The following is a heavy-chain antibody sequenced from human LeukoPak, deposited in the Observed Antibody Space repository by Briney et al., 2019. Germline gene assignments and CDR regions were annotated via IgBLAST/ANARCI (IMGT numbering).Heavy chain of an antibody. D-gene: IGHD6-13*01. CDR3: ASRHSSSWYWDYYYGMDV. CDR2: MNPNSGNT. J-gene: IGHJ6*02. Sequence: ASVTVSCKASGYTFTSYDINWVRQATGQGLEWMGWMNPNSGNTGYAQKFQGRVTMTRNTSISTAYMELSSLRSEDTAVYYCASRHSSSWYWDYYYGMDVWGQGTTVTVSS. CDR1: GYTFTSYD. V-gene: IGHV1-8*01.